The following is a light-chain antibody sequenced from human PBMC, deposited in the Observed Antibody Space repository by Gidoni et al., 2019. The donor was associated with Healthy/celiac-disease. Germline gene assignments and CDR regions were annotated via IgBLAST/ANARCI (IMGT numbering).Light chain of an antibody. CDR3: QSYDSSLSGPHWV. CDR1: SSNIGAGYD. V-gene: IGLV1-40*01. J-gene: IGLJ3*02. CDR2: GNS. Sequence: QSVLTQPPSVSGAPGQRVTISCTGSSSNIGAGYDVHWYQQLPGTAPKLLIYGNSNRPSGVPDRFSGPKSGTSASLAITGLQAEDEADYYCQSYDSSLSGPHWVFGGGTKLTVL.